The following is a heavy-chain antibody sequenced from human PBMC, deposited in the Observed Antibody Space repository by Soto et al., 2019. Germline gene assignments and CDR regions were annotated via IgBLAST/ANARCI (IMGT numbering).Heavy chain of an antibody. Sequence: ELQLLEYGVGLVQPGGSLRLACAASGFTFSSYVMSWVRQAPGKGLEWVSSISNSGSNRYYAESVKGRVTISRDNSNNTLYLQMNSLRAEDTALYYCARRGRTLPHYSYSMEVCGKGTRVAVSS. CDR3: ARRGRTLPHYSYSMEV. V-gene: IGHV3-23*01. CDR2: ISNSGSNR. CDR1: GFTFSSYV. J-gene: IGHJ6*03.